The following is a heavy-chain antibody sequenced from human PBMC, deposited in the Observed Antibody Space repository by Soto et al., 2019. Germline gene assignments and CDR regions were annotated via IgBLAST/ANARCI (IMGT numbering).Heavy chain of an antibody. CDR1: GYSFTNHA. CDR2: VTTFNGKT. CDR3: VRDRFAYFDHPASDY. Sequence: QVELVQSGPEVRKPGASVKVSCKTSGYSFTNHAISWVRQAPGQGLEWMGWVTTFNGKTNYAQKYQGRLTVTSASSTSTVYMELGGLDSDDSAVYYCVRDRFAYFDHPASDYWGQGTLVSVSS. V-gene: IGHV1-18*01. D-gene: IGHD3-9*01. J-gene: IGHJ4*02.